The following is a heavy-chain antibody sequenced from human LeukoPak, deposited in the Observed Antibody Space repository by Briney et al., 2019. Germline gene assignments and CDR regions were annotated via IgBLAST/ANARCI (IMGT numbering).Heavy chain of an antibody. J-gene: IGHJ4*02. D-gene: IGHD1-26*01. CDR3: TSKGGALNYFDY. CDR2: ISSSSSYI. CDR1: GFTFSSYS. Sequence: GGSLRLSCAASGFTFSSYSMNWVRQAPGKGLEWVSSISSSSSYIYYADSLKGRFTISRDNAKNLLYLQMNSLRAEDTAVYYCTSKGGALNYFDYWGQGTLVTVSS. V-gene: IGHV3-21*06.